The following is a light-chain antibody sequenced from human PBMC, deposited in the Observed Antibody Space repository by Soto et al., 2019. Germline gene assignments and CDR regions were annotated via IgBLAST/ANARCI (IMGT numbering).Light chain of an antibody. CDR3: CSYAGDSTLV. CDR1: SSDVGNYNL. V-gene: IGLV2-23*02. CDR2: EVS. J-gene: IGLJ2*01. Sequence: QSALTQPASVSGSPGQSITISCTGTSSDVGNYNLVSWYQQHPGKAPKLMIYEVSERPSGVSNRFSGSKSGNTASLTISGLQAEDEADDYCCSYAGDSTLVFGGGTKLTVL.